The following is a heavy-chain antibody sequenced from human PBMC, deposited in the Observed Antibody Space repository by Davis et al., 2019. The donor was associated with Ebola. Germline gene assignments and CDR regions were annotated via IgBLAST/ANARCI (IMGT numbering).Heavy chain of an antibody. V-gene: IGHV3-30*09. J-gene: IGHJ6*03. CDR1: GFTFSTYS. D-gene: IGHD3/OR15-3a*01. Sequence: GESLTISCAASGFTFSTYSMQWIRRPPGKGLEWVSIISYHGNNKYYADSVKGRFAISRDDSKHTLSLQMNSLRPEDTAVYYCARVAALGHFYYMDVWGKGTTVTVSS. CDR2: ISYHGNNK. CDR3: ARVAALGHFYYMDV.